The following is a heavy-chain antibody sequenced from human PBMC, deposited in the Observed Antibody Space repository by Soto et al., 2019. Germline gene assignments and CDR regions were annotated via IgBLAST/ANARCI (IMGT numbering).Heavy chain of an antibody. CDR2: IIPIFGTA. Sequence: SVKVSCKASGGTFSSYAISWVRHAPRQGLEWMGGIIPIFGTANYAQKFQGRATITADESTSTAYMELSSLRSEDTAVYYCARGAPNSSPPRAKAMVVSGPGTTLTV. CDR3: ARGAPNSSPPRAKAMVV. D-gene: IGHD6-19*01. J-gene: IGHJ6*02. CDR1: GGTFSSYA. V-gene: IGHV1-69*13.